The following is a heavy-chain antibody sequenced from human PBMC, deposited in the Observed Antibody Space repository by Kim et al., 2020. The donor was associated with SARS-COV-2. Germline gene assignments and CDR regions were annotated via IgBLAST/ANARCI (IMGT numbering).Heavy chain of an antibody. V-gene: IGHV4-34*01. CDR3: PLLPGY. Sequence: NHSGSTNYNPSLKSRVTISVDTSKNQFSLKLSSVTAADTAVYYCPLLPGYWGQGTLVTVSS. CDR2: NHSGST. J-gene: IGHJ4*02.